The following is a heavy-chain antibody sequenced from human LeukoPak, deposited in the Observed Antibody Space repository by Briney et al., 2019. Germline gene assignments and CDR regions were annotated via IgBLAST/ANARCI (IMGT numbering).Heavy chain of an antibody. CDR1: GYSFNTYG. V-gene: IGHV5-51*01. Sequence: GESLKISCKGSGYSFNTYGIAWVRQMPGKGLEWMGIIYPGDSDTRYSPPFQGQVSISADKSINTAYLQWSSLKASDTAIYFCARRQYCSGGDCYSGAFDIWGQGTMVTVSS. CDR2: IYPGDSDT. D-gene: IGHD2-21*02. CDR3: ARRQYCSGGDCYSGAFDI. J-gene: IGHJ3*02.